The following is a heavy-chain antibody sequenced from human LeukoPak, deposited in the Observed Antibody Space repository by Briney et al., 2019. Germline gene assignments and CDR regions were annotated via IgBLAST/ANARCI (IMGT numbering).Heavy chain of an antibody. J-gene: IGHJ4*02. V-gene: IGHV3-48*03. Sequence: PGGSLRLSCAASGFTFSSYEMNWVRQAPGKGLEWLSYISSTGSTIYYADSVKGRFTISRDNAKNSLYLLMNSLRAEDTAVYYCARLTFRYYYGSGSYTLDYWGQGTLVTVSS. CDR2: ISSTGSTI. CDR3: ARLTFRYYYGSGSYTLDY. D-gene: IGHD3-10*01. CDR1: GFTFSSYE.